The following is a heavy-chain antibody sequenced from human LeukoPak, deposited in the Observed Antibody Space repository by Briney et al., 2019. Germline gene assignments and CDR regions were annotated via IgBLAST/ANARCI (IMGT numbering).Heavy chain of an antibody. CDR3: AKDLSPGVY. J-gene: IGHJ4*02. CDR1: GFTFSSYS. Sequence: RGSLRLSCAASGFTFSSYSMSWVRQAPGKGLEWVSAISGSDGSTYYADSVKGRFTISRDNSKNTLYLQMSSLRAEDTAVYYCAKDLSPGVYWGQGTLVTLSS. CDR2: ISGSDGST. D-gene: IGHD2-8*01. V-gene: IGHV3-23*01.